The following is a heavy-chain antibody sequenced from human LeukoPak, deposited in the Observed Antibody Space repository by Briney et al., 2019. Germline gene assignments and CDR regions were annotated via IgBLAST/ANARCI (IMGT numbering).Heavy chain of an antibody. V-gene: IGHV3-30*01. CDR1: GSTFSGHL. Sequence: GGSLRLSCAASGSTFSGHLLHWVRQAPGKGLEWVGGTAYDGAEKYYADSVRGRFAISRDNSKSTVYLEMNSLRPEDTAVYHCARDSWMATSLLDYWGQGTLVTVSS. CDR3: ARDSWMATSLLDY. J-gene: IGHJ4*02. D-gene: IGHD5-24*01. CDR2: TAYDGAEK.